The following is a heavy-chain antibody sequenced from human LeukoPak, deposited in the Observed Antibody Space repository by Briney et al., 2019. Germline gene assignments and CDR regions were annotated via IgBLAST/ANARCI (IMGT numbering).Heavy chain of an antibody. CDR1: GCTFSSYW. V-gene: IGHV3-7*01. J-gene: IGHJ4*02. CDR3: ASTVLLWFGESRWDYFDY. Sequence: GGPLSLSWAASGCTFSSYWMSWVRKAPGKGLGWVANIKQDGSEKYYLDSVKGRFTTSRDNAKTSLYLQMNSLRAEDTAVYYCASTVLLWFGESRWDYFDYWGQGTLVTVSS. D-gene: IGHD3-10*01. CDR2: IKQDGSEK.